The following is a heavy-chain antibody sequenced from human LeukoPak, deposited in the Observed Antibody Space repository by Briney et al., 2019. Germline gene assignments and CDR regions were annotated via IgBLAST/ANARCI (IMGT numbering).Heavy chain of an antibody. CDR2: IYYSGST. V-gene: IGHV4-59*12. Sequence: SETLSLTCTVSGGSISSYYWSWIRQPPGKGLEWIGYIYYSGSTYYNPSLKSRVTISVDTSKNQFSLKLSSVTAADTAVYYCATYQTAAGTGHDYWGQGTLVTVSS. J-gene: IGHJ4*02. CDR3: ATYQTAAGTGHDY. CDR1: GGSISSYY. D-gene: IGHD6-13*01.